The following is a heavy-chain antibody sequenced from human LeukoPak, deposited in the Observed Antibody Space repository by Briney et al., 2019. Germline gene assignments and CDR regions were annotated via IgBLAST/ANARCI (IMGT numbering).Heavy chain of an antibody. D-gene: IGHD3-10*01. CDR3: ARHGGLLWFGELLFDAFDI. Sequence: SETLSLTCTVSGGSISSYYWSWIRQPPGKGLEWIGYIYYSGSTNYNPSLKRRVTISVDTSKNQFSLKLSSVTAADTAVYYCARHGGLLWFGELLFDAFDIWGQGTMVTVSS. CDR2: IYYSGST. V-gene: IGHV4-59*08. CDR1: GGSISSYY. J-gene: IGHJ3*02.